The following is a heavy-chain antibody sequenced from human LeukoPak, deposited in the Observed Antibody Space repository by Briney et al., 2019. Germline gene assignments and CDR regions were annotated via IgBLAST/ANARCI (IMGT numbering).Heavy chain of an antibody. CDR3: ARDVGEWFGGRMNY. CDR2: INPNSGGT. CDR1: GYTFTGYY. J-gene: IGHJ4*02. D-gene: IGHD3-10*01. Sequence: ASVKVSCTASGYTFTGYYMHWVRQAPGQGLEWMGWINPNSGGTNYAQKFQGRVTMTRATSISTAYMELSRLRSDDTAVYYCARDVGEWFGGRMNYWGQGTLVTVSS. V-gene: IGHV1-2*02.